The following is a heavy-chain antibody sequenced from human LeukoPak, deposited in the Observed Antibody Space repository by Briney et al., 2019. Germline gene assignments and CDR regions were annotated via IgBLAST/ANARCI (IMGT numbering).Heavy chain of an antibody. D-gene: IGHD6-19*01. Sequence: PGGPLRLSCAASGFTFDDYAMHWVRQAPGKGLEWVSGISWNSGSIGYADSVKGRFTISRDNAKNSLYLQMNSLRAEDTALYYCAKDMVAGAGSSYGMDVWGQGTTVTVSS. CDR2: ISWNSGSI. CDR1: GFTFDDYA. CDR3: AKDMVAGAGSSYGMDV. V-gene: IGHV3-9*01. J-gene: IGHJ6*02.